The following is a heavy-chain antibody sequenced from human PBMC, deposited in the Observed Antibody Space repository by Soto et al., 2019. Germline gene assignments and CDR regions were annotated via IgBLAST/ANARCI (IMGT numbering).Heavy chain of an antibody. CDR1: GFTLSSYG. J-gene: IGHJ4*02. CDR2: IWYDGDKK. Sequence: QVQLVESGGGVVQPGRSLRLSCAASGFTLSSYGMHWVRQAPGKGLEWVAVIWYDGDKKSYADSVKVRFTISRDESKNTVYLHMSSLRGEDTGVYYCARGSAGSESVVVVPAIDFYSFDTWGQGTLVSVSS. CDR3: ARGSAGSESVVVVPAIDFYSFDT. D-gene: IGHD2-15*01. V-gene: IGHV3-33*01.